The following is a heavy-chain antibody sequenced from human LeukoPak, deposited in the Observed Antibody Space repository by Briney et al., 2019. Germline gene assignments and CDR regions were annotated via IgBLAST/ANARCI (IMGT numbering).Heavy chain of an antibody. CDR3: ARAVDQDFDY. J-gene: IGHJ4*02. CDR2: INPSDGFT. CDR1: GFSLTDYF. D-gene: IGHD3/OR15-3a*01. Sequence: ASVKVSCKTSGFSLTDYFMHWVRQDPGPGLEWTGMINPSDGFTRQPQKFEGRDTITSDTSTSTVYMEMSSLTSEDTAVYYCARAVDQDFDYWGQGTLVTVSS. V-gene: IGHV1-46*01.